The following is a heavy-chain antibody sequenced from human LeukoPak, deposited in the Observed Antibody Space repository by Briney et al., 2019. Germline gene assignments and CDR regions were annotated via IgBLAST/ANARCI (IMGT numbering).Heavy chain of an antibody. CDR3: ARVQWTGPPDY. D-gene: IGHD3/OR15-3a*01. Sequence: PSETLSLTCTVSGGSISSYYWSWIRQPPGKGLEWIGYIYYSGSTNYNPSLKSRVTISVDTSKNQFSLKLSSVTAADTAVYYCARVQWTGPPDYWGQGTLVTVSS. CDR2: IYYSGST. J-gene: IGHJ4*02. V-gene: IGHV4-59*12. CDR1: GGSISSYY.